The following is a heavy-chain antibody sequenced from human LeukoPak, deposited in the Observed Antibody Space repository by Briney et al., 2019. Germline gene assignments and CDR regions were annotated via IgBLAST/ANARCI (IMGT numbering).Heavy chain of an antibody. CDR3: AKDVSSGWYGMDV. J-gene: IGHJ6*02. V-gene: IGHV3-9*01. CDR1: GFTFDDYA. D-gene: IGHD6-19*01. Sequence: PGGSLRLSCAASGFTFDDYAMHWVRQAPGKGLEWVSGISWNSGSIGYADSVKGRFTISRDNAKNSLYLQMNSLRAEDTALYYCAKDVSSGWYGMDVWSQGTTVTSP. CDR2: ISWNSGSI.